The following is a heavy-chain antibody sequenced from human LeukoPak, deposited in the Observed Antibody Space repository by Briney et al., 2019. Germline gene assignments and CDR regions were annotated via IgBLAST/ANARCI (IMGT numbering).Heavy chain of an antibody. CDR2: INQSGRT. J-gene: IGHJ6*02. D-gene: IGHD3-3*01. V-gene: IGHV4-34*01. CDR3: ARGPGGTIFGVYGMDV. CDR1: GFTFSSYS. Sequence: GSLRLSCAASGFTFSSYSMNWIRQPPGKGLEWIGEINQSGRTNYNPSLKSRATVSAETPKNQFSLKLNSVTAADTAVYYCARGPGGTIFGVYGMDVWGQGTTVTVSS.